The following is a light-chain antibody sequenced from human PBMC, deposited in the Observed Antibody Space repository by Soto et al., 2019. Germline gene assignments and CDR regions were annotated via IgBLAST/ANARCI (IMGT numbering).Light chain of an antibody. CDR2: DVN. V-gene: IGLV2-11*01. J-gene: IGLJ2*01. CDR1: SSDVGGYNY. Sequence: QSALTQPRSVSGSPGQSVTISCTGTSSDVGGYNYVSWYQQHPGKAPKLMIYDVNKRPSGVPDRFSGSKSGNTASLTISGLQAEDEADYYCCSYAGSYTVVFGG. CDR3: CSYAGSYTVV.